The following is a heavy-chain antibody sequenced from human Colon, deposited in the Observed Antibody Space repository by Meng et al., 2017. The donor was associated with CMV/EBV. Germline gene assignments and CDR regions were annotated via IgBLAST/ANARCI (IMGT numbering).Heavy chain of an antibody. J-gene: IGHJ4*02. CDR2: ITTSSANI. CDR1: GFSLSFYS. Sequence: LSLSCAASGFSLSFYSMQWVRQAPGKGLEWVSSITTSSANIYYADPVKGRFTISRDNARGSVYLQMNSLRAEDTAVYYCAGYSKSSIYWGQGTLVTVSS. CDR3: AGYSKSSIY. D-gene: IGHD2-21*01. V-gene: IGHV3-21*01.